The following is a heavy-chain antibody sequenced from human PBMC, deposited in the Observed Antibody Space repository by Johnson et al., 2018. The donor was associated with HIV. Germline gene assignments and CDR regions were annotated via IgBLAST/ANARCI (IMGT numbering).Heavy chain of an antibody. CDR3: ARALVDDACDI. CDR2: ISYDGSNK. J-gene: IGHJ3*02. Sequence: QMQLVESGGGVVQPGRSLRLSCAASGFTFSSYAMHWVRQAPGKGLEWVAVISYDGSNKYYADSVKGRFTISRDNSKNTLYLQMNSLRAEDTAVYYCARALVDDACDIWGQGTIVTVSS. V-gene: IGHV3-30-3*01. D-gene: IGHD1-26*01. CDR1: GFTFSSYA.